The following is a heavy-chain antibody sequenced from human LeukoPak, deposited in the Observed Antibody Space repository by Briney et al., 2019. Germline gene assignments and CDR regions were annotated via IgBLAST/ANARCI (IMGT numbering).Heavy chain of an antibody. Sequence: ASVTVSCKVSGYTLTKLSMHWVRQAPGKGLEWMGGFCPEDGETIYAQKFQGRVTITTDESTSTAYMELSSLRSEDTAVYYCARGRVAVASNWFDPWGQGTLVTVSS. V-gene: IGHV1-24*01. CDR3: ARGRVAVASNWFDP. CDR2: FCPEDGET. D-gene: IGHD6-19*01. CDR1: GYTLTKLS. J-gene: IGHJ5*02.